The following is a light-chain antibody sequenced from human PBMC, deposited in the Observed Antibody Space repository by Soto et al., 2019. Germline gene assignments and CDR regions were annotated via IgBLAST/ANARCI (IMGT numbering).Light chain of an antibody. CDR1: QSVTSNY. V-gene: IGKV3-20*01. CDR3: QHYGGPSWT. Sequence: EIVLTQSTGTLSFSPGERATLSFRASQSVTSNYLAWYQQKPGQAPRLLIFGASSRATGIPDKFSGSGSGADFTLSISRLEPDDFAVYYCQHYGGPSWTFGLGTKVDIK. CDR2: GAS. J-gene: IGKJ1*01.